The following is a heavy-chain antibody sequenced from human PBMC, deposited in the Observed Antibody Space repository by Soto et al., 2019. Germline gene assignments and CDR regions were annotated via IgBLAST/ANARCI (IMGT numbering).Heavy chain of an antibody. CDR1: GYTFTSYD. Sequence: ASVKVSCKASGYTFTSYDINWVRQATGQGLEWMGWMNPNSGNTGYAQKFQGRVTMTRNTSISTAYMELSSLRSEDTAVYYCERDPYYYYGMDVWGQGTTVTVSS. CDR2: MNPNSGNT. CDR3: ERDPYYYYGMDV. V-gene: IGHV1-8*01. J-gene: IGHJ6*02.